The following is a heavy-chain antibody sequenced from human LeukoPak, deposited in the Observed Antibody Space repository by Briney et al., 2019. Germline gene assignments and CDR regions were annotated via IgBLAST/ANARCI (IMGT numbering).Heavy chain of an antibody. V-gene: IGHV1-18*01. Sequence: GASVKVSCKASGYTFTSHGISWVRQAPGQGLEWMGWISAYNGNTNYAQKFQGRVTMTTDTSTSTAYMELRSLRSDDTAVYYCARTGSGSWTFSYYFDYWGQGTLVTVSS. CDR1: GYTFTSHG. CDR3: ARTGSGSWTFSYYFDY. J-gene: IGHJ4*02. CDR2: ISAYNGNT. D-gene: IGHD6-13*01.